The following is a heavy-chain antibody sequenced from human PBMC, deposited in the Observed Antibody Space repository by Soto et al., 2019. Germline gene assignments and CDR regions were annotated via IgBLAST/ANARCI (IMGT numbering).Heavy chain of an antibody. CDR1: GYSFTSYW. V-gene: IGHV5-51*01. Sequence: SLKISCKGSGYSFTSYWIGWVRQMPGKGLEWMGIIYPGDSDTRYSPSFQGQVTISADKSISTAYLQWSSLKASDTAMYYCARQGTTVVTPSKYYYYYYGMDVWGQGTTVTVSS. CDR3: ARQGTTVVTPSKYYYYYYGMDV. J-gene: IGHJ6*02. CDR2: IYPGDSDT. D-gene: IGHD4-17*01.